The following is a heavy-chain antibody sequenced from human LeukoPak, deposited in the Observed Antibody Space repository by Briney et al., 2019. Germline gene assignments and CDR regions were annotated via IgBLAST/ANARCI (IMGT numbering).Heavy chain of an antibody. Sequence: SETLSLTCTVSGGSISSYYWSWIRQPPGKGLEWIGYIYYSGSTNYNPSLKSRVTISVDTSKNQFSLKLSSVTAADTAVYYCARVYGDYYYYYYYGMDVWGQGTTVTVSS. J-gene: IGHJ6*02. CDR3: ARVYGDYYYYYYYGMDV. CDR1: GGSISSYY. V-gene: IGHV4-59*01. D-gene: IGHD4-17*01. CDR2: IYYSGST.